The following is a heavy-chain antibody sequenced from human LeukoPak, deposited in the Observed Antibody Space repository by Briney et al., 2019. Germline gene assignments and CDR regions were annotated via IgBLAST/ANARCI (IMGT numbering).Heavy chain of an antibody. D-gene: IGHD2-8*01. V-gene: IGHV1-46*01. CDR1: GYTFTSYY. CDR2: INPSGGST. CDR3: ARAVRDIVLMVYGGNWFDP. Sequence: WASVKVSCKASGYTFTSYYMHWVRQAPGQGLEWMGIINPSGGSTSYAQKFQGRVTMTRDMSTSTVYMELSSLRSEDTAVYYCARAVRDIVLMVYGGNWFDPWGQGTLVTVSS. J-gene: IGHJ5*02.